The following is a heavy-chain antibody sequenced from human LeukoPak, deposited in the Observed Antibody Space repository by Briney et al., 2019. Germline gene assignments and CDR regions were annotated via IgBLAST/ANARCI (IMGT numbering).Heavy chain of an antibody. Sequence: GGSLRLSCAASGFTFSSYWMHWVRQAPGKGLVWVSRINCDGSSTSYADSVKGRFTISRDNAKNTLYLQMSSLRAEDTAVYYCARGVDGSGFMDVWGQGTTVTVSS. D-gene: IGHD3-10*01. CDR1: GFTFSSYW. J-gene: IGHJ6*02. V-gene: IGHV3-74*01. CDR2: INCDGSST. CDR3: ARGVDGSGFMDV.